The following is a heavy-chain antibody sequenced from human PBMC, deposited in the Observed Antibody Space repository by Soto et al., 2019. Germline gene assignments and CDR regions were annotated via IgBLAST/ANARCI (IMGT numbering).Heavy chain of an antibody. CDR3: ARKWLLYYGMDV. CDR1: GGSISSSSYY. CDR2: IYYSGST. V-gene: IGHV4-39*01. J-gene: IGHJ6*02. D-gene: IGHD3-22*01. Sequence: KTSETLSLTCTVSGGSISSSSYYWGWIRQPPGKGLEWIGSIYYSGSTYYNPSLKSRVTISVDTSKNRFSLKLSSVTAADTAVYYCARKWLLYYGMDVWGQGTTVTVSS.